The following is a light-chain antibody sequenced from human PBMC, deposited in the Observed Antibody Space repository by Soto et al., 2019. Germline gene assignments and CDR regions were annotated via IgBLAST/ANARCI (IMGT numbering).Light chain of an antibody. Sequence: EIVLTQSPATLSLSPGERATLSCRASQSIATFLTWYQQKPGQPPRLLIYDASKRATGIPARLSGSGSGTDFSLTISSLEPDDFAIYYCQQRTNWPPTHTFGQGTKLEIK. CDR3: QQRTNWPPTHT. V-gene: IGKV3-11*01. CDR1: QSIATF. CDR2: DAS. J-gene: IGKJ2*01.